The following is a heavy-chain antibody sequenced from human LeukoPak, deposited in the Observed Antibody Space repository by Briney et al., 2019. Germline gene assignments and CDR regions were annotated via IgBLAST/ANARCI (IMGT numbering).Heavy chain of an antibody. Sequence: GGSLRLSCAASGFTLSSNYMSWVRQAPGKGLEWVSVIYAGGITYYADSVKGRFTVSRDNSRNTLYLQMNSLRPEDTAVYYCARDIGGFHRSGISCSPAYWGQGTLVTVSS. D-gene: IGHD2-2*01. CDR2: IYAGGIT. CDR1: GFTLSSNY. J-gene: IGHJ4*02. V-gene: IGHV3-66*02. CDR3: ARDIGGFHRSGISCSPAY.